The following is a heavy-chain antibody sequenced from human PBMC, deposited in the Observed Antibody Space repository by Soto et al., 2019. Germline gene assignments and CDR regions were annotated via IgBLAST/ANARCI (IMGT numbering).Heavy chain of an antibody. CDR3: ASGPYTSSSGGYYYYYMDV. J-gene: IGHJ6*03. Sequence: QVQLVQSGAEVKKPGSSVKVSCKASGGTFSSYAINWVRQAPGQGLEWMGRIVPMFGIPNFAPKFQGRVTMTADRSTTTAYMELSSLRSEDTAVYYCASGPYTSSSGGYYYYYMDVCGKGTTVTVSS. D-gene: IGHD6-6*01. CDR1: GGTFSSYA. CDR2: IVPMFGIP. V-gene: IGHV1-69*02.